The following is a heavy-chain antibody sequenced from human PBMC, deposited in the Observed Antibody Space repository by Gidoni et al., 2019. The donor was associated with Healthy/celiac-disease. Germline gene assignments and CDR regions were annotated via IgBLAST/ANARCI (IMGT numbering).Heavy chain of an antibody. CDR2: IYYSGST. Sequence: QLQLQESGPGLVKPSETLSLTCTVSGGPISSSGYYWGWIRQPPGKGLEWIGSIYYSGSTYSNPSLKSRVTISVDTSKNQFSLKLSSVTAADTAVYYCARSPRYSLFYGMDVWGQGTTVTVSS. CDR1: GGPISSSGYY. D-gene: IGHD6-13*01. CDR3: ARSPRYSLFYGMDV. J-gene: IGHJ6*02. V-gene: IGHV4-39*01.